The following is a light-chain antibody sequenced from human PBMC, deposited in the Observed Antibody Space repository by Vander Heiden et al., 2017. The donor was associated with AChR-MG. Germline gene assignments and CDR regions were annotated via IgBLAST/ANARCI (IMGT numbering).Light chain of an antibody. CDR3: QQDKNRPPWT. Sequence: IVMTQSPVTLSVSVGERATLSCRASQSVRSNFAWYQQKPGQAPGLLIHGASTRATGIPARSSGSGYGTESTLTISSRQLEAFAVSSCQQDKNRPPWTFGQRTKVEIK. V-gene: IGKV3-15*01. CDR2: GAS. J-gene: IGKJ1*01. CDR1: QSVRSN.